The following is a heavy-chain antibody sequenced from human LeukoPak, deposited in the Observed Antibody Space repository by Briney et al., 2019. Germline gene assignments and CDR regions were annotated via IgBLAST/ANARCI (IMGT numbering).Heavy chain of an antibody. J-gene: IGHJ5*02. CDR1: GYSFSSYY. Sequence: ASVKVSCKASGYSFSSYYMHWVRQAPGQGLEWMGIINPSGGSTSYAQKFRGRVTMTRDTSTSTVYMDLSSLRSEDTAVYYCARSYGDYAFDPWGQGTLVTVSS. CDR3: ARSYGDYAFDP. V-gene: IGHV1-46*01. CDR2: INPSGGST. D-gene: IGHD4-17*01.